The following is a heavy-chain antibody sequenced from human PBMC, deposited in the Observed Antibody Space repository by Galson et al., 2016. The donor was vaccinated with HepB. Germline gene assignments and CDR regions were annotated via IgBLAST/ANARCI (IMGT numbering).Heavy chain of an antibody. Sequence: SVKVSCKASGYNFPTYGISWVRQAPGQGLEWLGWISINSGNTNYAQKFQGRVTMTRDTSASTVYLDLRSLRSDDTAVYYCARDVQFRFDYWGQGTLVTVSP. CDR2: ISINSGNT. D-gene: IGHD4-11*01. J-gene: IGHJ4*02. CDR3: ARDVQFRFDY. V-gene: IGHV1-18*04. CDR1: GYNFPTYG.